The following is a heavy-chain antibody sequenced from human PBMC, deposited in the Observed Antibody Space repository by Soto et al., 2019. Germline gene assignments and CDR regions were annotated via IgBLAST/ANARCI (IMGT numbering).Heavy chain of an antibody. CDR2: IDSLAHGGTT. J-gene: IGHJ4*02. CDR1: GFTFTNAW. Sequence: EVQLVESGGGLVEPGGSLRLSCAASGFTFTNAWVNWVRQAPGKGLEWVGGIDSLAHGGTTDYAAPVKGRFTVSRDDSKNTMYLQMNRLKIEDTAMYYCTSGYCSGGACDSVLYLGLGTLVTVSS. CDR3: TSGYCSGGACDSVLY. D-gene: IGHD2-15*01. V-gene: IGHV3-15*04.